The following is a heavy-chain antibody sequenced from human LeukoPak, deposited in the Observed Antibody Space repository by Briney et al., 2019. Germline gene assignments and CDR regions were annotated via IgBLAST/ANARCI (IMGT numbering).Heavy chain of an antibody. CDR3: ARVPDPPLITMVRGVNFDY. D-gene: IGHD3-10*01. CDR2: ISACNGNT. CDR1: GYTFTSYG. V-gene: IGHV1-18*01. Sequence: GASVKVSCKASGYTFTSYGISWVRQAPGQGLEWMGWISACNGNTSYAQKLQGRVTMTTDTSTSTAYMELRSLRSDDTAVYYCARVPDPPLITMVRGVNFDYWGQGTLVTVSS. J-gene: IGHJ4*02.